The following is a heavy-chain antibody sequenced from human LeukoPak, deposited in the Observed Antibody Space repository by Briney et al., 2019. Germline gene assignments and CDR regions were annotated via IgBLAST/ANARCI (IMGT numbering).Heavy chain of an antibody. V-gene: IGHV1-3*01. J-gene: IGHJ2*01. D-gene: IGHD6-13*01. Sequence: ASVKVCWKASGYTFTSYAMHWVRQAPGQRLEWMGWINAGNGNTKYSQKFQGRVTITRDTSASTAYMELSSLRSEDTAVYYCARLGIAAARLYWYFDLWGRGTLVTVSS. CDR2: INAGNGNT. CDR1: GYTFTSYA. CDR3: ARLGIAAARLYWYFDL.